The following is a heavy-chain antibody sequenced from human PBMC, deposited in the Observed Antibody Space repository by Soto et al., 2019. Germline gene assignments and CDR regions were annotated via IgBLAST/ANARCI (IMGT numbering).Heavy chain of an antibody. CDR2: IIPIFGTA. CDR1: GGTFSSYA. CDR3: ARGTYDSSGYFTYYGMDV. J-gene: IGHJ6*02. D-gene: IGHD3-22*01. Sequence: QVQLVQSGAEVKKPGSSVKVSCKASGGTFSSYAISWVRQAPGQGLEWMGGIIPIFGTANYAQKFQGRVTITADXXTXTXXMELSSLRSEDTAVYYCARGTYDSSGYFTYYGMDVWGQGTTVTVSS. V-gene: IGHV1-69*12.